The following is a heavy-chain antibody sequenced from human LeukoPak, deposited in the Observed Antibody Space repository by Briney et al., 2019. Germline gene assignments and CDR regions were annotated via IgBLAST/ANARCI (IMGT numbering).Heavy chain of an antibody. J-gene: IGHJ6*02. D-gene: IGHD2-15*01. CDR1: GFTFSSYW. CDR3: ARVNVWQLPTSDYYGMDV. V-gene: IGHV3-7*01. CDR2: IKQDGSEK. Sequence: PGGSLRLSCAGSGFTFSSYWMSWVRQAPGKGLEWVANIKQDGSEKYYVDSVKGRFTISRDNAKNSLYLQMNSLRAEDTAVYYCARVNVWQLPTSDYYGMDVWGQGTTVTVSS.